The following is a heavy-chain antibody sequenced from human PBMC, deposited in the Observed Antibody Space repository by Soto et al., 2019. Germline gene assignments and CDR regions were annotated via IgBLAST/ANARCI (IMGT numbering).Heavy chain of an antibody. D-gene: IGHD3-10*01. CDR1: GFTFSSYG. CDR3: ARDYGSGSGFDL. CDR2: IWYDGSNK. V-gene: IGHV3-33*01. Sequence: QVQLVESGGGVVQPGRSLRLSCAASGFTFSSYGMHWVRQAPGKGLEWVAVIWYDGSNKYYADSVKGRFTISRDNSKNTLYLQMKSLRAEDTAVYYCARDYGSGSGFDLWGRGTLVTVSS. J-gene: IGHJ2*01.